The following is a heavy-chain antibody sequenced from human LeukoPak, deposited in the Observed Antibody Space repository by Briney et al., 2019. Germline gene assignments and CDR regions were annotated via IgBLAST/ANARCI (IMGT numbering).Heavy chain of an antibody. Sequence: SETLSLTCTVSGYSISSGYYWGWIRQPPGKGLEWIGSIYHSGSTYYNPSLKSRVTISVDTSKNQFSLKLSSVTAADTAVYYCARDTLYYDFWSGYSAFDIWGQGTMVTVSS. J-gene: IGHJ3*02. V-gene: IGHV4-38-2*02. D-gene: IGHD3-3*01. CDR3: ARDTLYYDFWSGYSAFDI. CDR1: GYSISSGYY. CDR2: IYHSGST.